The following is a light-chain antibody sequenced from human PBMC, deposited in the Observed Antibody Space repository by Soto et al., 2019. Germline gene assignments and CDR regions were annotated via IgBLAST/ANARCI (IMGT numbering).Light chain of an antibody. CDR2: NVG. CDR1: SSDVGGYNS. J-gene: IGLJ2*01. CDR3: CSYAGSYTLL. V-gene: IGLV2-11*01. Sequence: QSALTQPRSVSGSPGQSVTISCTGTSSDVGGYNSVSWYQQHPGKAPKLIIYNVGQRPSGVPDRFSGSKSGNTASLTISGLQAEDEADYYCCSYAGSYTLLFGGGTKLTVL.